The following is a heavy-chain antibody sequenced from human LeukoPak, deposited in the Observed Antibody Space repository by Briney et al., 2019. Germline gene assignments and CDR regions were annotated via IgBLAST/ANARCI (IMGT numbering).Heavy chain of an antibody. J-gene: IGHJ5*02. CDR3: ARQSSNWFDP. CDR1: GYTFTSYY. CDR2: INPSGGST. Sequence: ASVKVSCKASGYTFTSYYIHWVRQAPGQGLEWMGIINPSGGSTDYAQEFQGRVTMTRDMSTNTVYMDLSSLTSEDTAVYYCARQSSNWFDPWGQGALVTVSS. V-gene: IGHV1-46*01.